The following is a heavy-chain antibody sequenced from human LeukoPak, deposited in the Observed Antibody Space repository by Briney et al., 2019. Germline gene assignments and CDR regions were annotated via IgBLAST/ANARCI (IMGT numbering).Heavy chain of an antibody. V-gene: IGHV3-30*02. CDR1: GFTFSSYG. Sequence: GGSLRLSCAASGFTFSSYGMHWVRQAPGKGLEWVAFIRYDGSNKYYTDSVKGRFTISRDNSKNTLYLQMNSLRAEDTAVYYCAKDSRVLLWFGELPRDWGQGTLVTVSS. CDR2: IRYDGSNK. J-gene: IGHJ4*02. D-gene: IGHD3-10*01. CDR3: AKDSRVLLWFGELPRD.